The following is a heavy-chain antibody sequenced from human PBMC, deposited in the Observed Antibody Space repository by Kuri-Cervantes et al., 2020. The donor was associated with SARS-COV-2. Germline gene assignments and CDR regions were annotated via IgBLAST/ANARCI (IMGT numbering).Heavy chain of an antibody. CDR1: GFTVSSHY. V-gene: IGHV3-66*01. CDR3: ARVAKSGWNANNWFDP. J-gene: IGHJ5*02. CDR2: IYSGGST. Sequence: LTCVASGFTVSSHYMSWVRQAPGKGLEWVSVIYSGGSTYYADAVKGRFTISTDNSKNTLYLQMNSMRAEDTAVDYCARVAKSGWNANNWFDPWGQGTLVTVSS. D-gene: IGHD1-1*01.